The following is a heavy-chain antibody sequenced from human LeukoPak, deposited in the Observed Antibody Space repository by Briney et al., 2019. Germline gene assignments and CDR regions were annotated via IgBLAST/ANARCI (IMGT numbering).Heavy chain of an antibody. CDR2: ISAYNGNT. CDR3: ARGYIMITFGGVIVIKPTFDY. Sequence: ASVKVSCKAPGYTFTSYGISWVRQAPGQGLEWMGWISAYNGNTNYAQKLQGRVTMTTDTSTSTAYMELRSLRSDDTAVYYCARGYIMITFGGVIVIKPTFDYWGQGTLVTVSS. CDR1: GYTFTSYG. J-gene: IGHJ4*02. D-gene: IGHD3-16*02. V-gene: IGHV1-18*01.